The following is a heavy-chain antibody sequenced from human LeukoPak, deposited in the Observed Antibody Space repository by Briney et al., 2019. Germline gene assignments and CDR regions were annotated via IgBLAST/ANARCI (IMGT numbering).Heavy chain of an antibody. D-gene: IGHD3-10*01. CDR2: IYPGDSDT. J-gene: IGHJ6*04. Sequence: GESLKISCKGSGYSFTSYWIGGSRHLPGKGLDWMGIIYPGDSDTRYSPSFHGQVTISADNSISTAYLQWSSLQASDTAMYYCARHDRITMVREVDGMDVWGKGTTVTVSS. V-gene: IGHV5-51*01. CDR3: ARHDRITMVREVDGMDV. CDR1: GYSFTSYW.